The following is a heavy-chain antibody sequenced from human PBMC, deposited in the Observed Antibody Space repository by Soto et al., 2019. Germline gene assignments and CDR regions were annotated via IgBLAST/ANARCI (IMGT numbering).Heavy chain of an antibody. Sequence: SETLSLTCTVPGDSISSTRYYWGWIRQPPGKGLEWIGSRYYSGSTYYNPSLKSRVTVSVDTSKNRFSLKLSSVTAADTAVYYCARQGRITGTGSFDYWGQGTLVTVSS. J-gene: IGHJ4*02. D-gene: IGHD1-7*01. V-gene: IGHV4-39*01. CDR1: GDSISSTRYY. CDR2: RYYSGST. CDR3: ARQGRITGTGSFDY.